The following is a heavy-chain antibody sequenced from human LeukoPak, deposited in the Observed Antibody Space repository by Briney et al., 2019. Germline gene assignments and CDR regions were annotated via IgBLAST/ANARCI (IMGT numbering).Heavy chain of an antibody. CDR1: GGSISSYY. CDR3: ARHRSAPWITYFDY. J-gene: IGHJ4*02. CDR2: IYYSGST. D-gene: IGHD5-12*01. Sequence: EPSETLSLTCTVSGGSISSYYWSWIRQPPGKGLEWIGYIYYSGSTNYNPSLKSRVTISVDTSKNQFSLKLSSVTAADTAVYYCARHRSAPWITYFDYWGQGTLVTVSS. V-gene: IGHV4-59*08.